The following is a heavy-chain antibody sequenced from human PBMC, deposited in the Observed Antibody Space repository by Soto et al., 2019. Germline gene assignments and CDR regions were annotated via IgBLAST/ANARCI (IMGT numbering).Heavy chain of an antibody. CDR2: ISYDGSNK. D-gene: IGHD3-10*01. Sequence: PGGSLRLSCAASGFTSSSYGMHWVRQAPGKGLEWVAVISYDGSNKYYADSVKGRFTISRDNSKNTLYLQMNSLRAEDTAVYYCAKGHLWFGELLGFDYWGQGTLVTVSS. CDR3: AKGHLWFGELLGFDY. CDR1: GFTSSSYG. J-gene: IGHJ4*02. V-gene: IGHV3-30*18.